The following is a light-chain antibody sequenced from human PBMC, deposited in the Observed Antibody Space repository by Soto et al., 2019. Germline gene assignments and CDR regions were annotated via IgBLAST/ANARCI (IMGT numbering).Light chain of an antibody. Sequence: EIVMTQSPGTLSLSPGERATLSCRASQSVSRSYLAWYQHKPGQAPRLLLHGASSRATGIPDRFSGGGSGTDFTLTISRLEPDDVAVYYCQQYGSSPHTCGQGTKLEIK. CDR1: QSVSRSY. CDR3: QQYGSSPHT. CDR2: GAS. V-gene: IGKV3-20*01. J-gene: IGKJ2*01.